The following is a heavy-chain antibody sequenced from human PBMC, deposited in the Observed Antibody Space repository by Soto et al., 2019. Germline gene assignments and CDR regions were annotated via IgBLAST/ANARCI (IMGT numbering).Heavy chain of an antibody. CDR3: ASRERVEAFDI. CDR2: IIPILGSA. D-gene: IGHD1-26*01. J-gene: IGHJ3*02. CDR1: GGSFSSNA. Sequence: QVQLVQSGAEVKKPGSSVKVSCTASGGSFSSNAISWVRQAPGQGLEWMGGIIPILGSATYAQKFQDRLTITADGSTTTTYMELNSLRSEDAAVYYCASRERVEAFDIWGQGTLVTVSS. V-gene: IGHV1-69*01.